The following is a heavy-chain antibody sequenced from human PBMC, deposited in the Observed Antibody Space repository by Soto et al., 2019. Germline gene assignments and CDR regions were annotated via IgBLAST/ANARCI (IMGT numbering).Heavy chain of an antibody. CDR3: ARQGFGPLRGLVDV. Sequence: QVQLQESGPGLVKPSETLSLSCTVSGGSISSYYWSWFRQSPGKRMEWIGYVHHSWGSSYNPSLQSRVAISLDTSKSQFSLKVTSVTATDTAVYYCARQGFGPLRGLVDVWGQGTTVHVSS. CDR2: VHHSWGS. J-gene: IGHJ6*02. V-gene: IGHV4-59*08. CDR1: GGSISSYY. D-gene: IGHD3-10*01.